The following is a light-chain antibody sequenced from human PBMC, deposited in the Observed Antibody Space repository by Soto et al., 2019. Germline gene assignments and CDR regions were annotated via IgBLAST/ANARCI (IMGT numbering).Light chain of an antibody. CDR1: SGDVGGYKY. CDR2: EVS. V-gene: IGLV2-14*01. Sequence: QSALTQPASVSGSPGQSITISCTGTSGDVGGYKYVSWYQHHPGKAPKLMIYEVSNRPSGVSDRFSGSKSGNTASLTISGLQAEDEADYYCFSYRISSYVFGTWTKLTVL. J-gene: IGLJ1*01. CDR3: FSYRISSYV.